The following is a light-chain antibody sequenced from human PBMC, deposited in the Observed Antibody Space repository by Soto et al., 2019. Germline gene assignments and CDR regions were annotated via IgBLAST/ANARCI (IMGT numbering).Light chain of an antibody. CDR3: QQYNNWPIT. Sequence: EVVLTHSPATLSLSPCGRATLSFRASQSVGLSLAWYQQKPGQAPRLLIYDASERASGIPARFSGSGSGTEFTLTISSLQSEDFAVYYCQQYNNWPITFGQGTRLEIK. CDR1: QSVGLS. CDR2: DAS. V-gene: IGKV3D-15*01. J-gene: IGKJ5*01.